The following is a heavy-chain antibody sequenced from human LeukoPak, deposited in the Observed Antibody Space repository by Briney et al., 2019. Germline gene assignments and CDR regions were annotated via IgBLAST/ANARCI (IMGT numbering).Heavy chain of an antibody. V-gene: IGHV3-7*01. CDR3: ARDMGHYYDSSGYFDY. CDR1: GFTFSSYW. Sequence: PGGSLRLSCAASGFTFSSYWMHWVRQAPGKGLEWVANIKQDGSEKYYVDSVKGRFTISRDNAKNSLYLQMNSLRAEDTAVYYCARDMGHYYDSSGYFDYWGQGTLVTVSS. D-gene: IGHD3-22*01. J-gene: IGHJ4*02. CDR2: IKQDGSEK.